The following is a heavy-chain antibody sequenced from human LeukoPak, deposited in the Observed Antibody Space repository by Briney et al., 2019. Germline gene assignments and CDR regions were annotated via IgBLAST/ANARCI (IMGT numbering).Heavy chain of an antibody. Sequence: ASVKVSCKTSGYTFINYDINWVRQATGQGLEWLGWMSANSGNTGYAQKFQGRVSMTRATSISTAYLELSSLTFEGTAVYYCARTPPKGDIDYWGQGTLVTVSS. CDR1: GYTFINYD. J-gene: IGHJ4*02. D-gene: IGHD2-21*02. CDR2: MSANSGNT. V-gene: IGHV1-8*01. CDR3: ARTPPKGDIDY.